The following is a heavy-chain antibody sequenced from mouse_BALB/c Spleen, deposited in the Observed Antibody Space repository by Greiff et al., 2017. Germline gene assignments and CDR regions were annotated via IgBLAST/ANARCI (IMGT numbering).Heavy chain of an antibody. D-gene: IGHD1-1*01. CDR2: IWSGGST. CDR1: GFSLTSYG. J-gene: IGHJ3*01. V-gene: IGHV2-2*02. CDR3: ARDYCGSKGFAY. Sequence: QVQLQQSGPGLVQPSQSLSITCTVSGFSLTSYGVHWVRQSPGKGLEWLGVIWSGGSTDYNAAFISRLSISKDNSKSQVFFKMNSLQANDTAIYYCARDYCGSKGFAYWGQGTLVTVSA.